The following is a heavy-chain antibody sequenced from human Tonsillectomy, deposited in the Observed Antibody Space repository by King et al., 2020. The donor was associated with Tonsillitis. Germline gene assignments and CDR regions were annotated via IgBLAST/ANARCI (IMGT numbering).Heavy chain of an antibody. CDR2: IYSSGST. J-gene: IGHJ4*02. D-gene: IGHD6-19*01. CDR3: VREGSSGLYTNLRFDY. V-gene: IGHV4-4*07. CDR1: GGSISSYY. Sequence: QLQESGPGLVKPSETLSLTCTVSGGSISSYYWSWIRQPAGRGLEWIGRIYSSGSTNYNPSLKSRVTMSVDTSKNQFSLNLRSVTAADTAVYYCVREGSSGLYTNLRFDYWGQGTLVTFSS.